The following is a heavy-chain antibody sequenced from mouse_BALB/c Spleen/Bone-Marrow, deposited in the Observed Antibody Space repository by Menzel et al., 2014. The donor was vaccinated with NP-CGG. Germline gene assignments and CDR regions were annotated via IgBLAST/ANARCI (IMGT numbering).Heavy chain of an antibody. D-gene: IGHD4-1*01. J-gene: IGHJ4*01. V-gene: IGHV14-3*02. CDR2: IGPANGNT. Sequence: VQLKESGAELVKPGASVKLSCTASGFNIKDTYMHWVKQRPEQGLEWIGRIGPANGNTKYDPKFQGKATITADTSSNTAYLQLSSLTSEDTAVYYCARWEYYAMDYWGQGTSVTVSS. CDR1: GFNIKDTY. CDR3: ARWEYYAMDY.